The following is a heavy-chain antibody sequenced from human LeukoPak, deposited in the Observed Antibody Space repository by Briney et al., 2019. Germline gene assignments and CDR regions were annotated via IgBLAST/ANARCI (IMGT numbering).Heavy chain of an antibody. CDR2: IIPILGIA. Sequence: VKVSCKASGGTFSSYAISWVRQAPGQGLEWMGRIIPILGIANYAQKFQGRVTITADKSTSTAYMELSSLRSEDTAVYYCARGSMTTEVTENWFDPWGQGTLVTVSS. J-gene: IGHJ5*02. D-gene: IGHD4-23*01. V-gene: IGHV1-69*04. CDR1: GGTFSSYA. CDR3: ARGSMTTEVTENWFDP.